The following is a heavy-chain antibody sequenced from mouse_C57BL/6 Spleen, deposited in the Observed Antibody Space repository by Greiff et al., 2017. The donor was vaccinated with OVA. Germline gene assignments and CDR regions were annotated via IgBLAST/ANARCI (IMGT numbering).Heavy chain of an antibody. CDR1: GYAFSSYW. CDR3: AREGDYYGSSCPAWFAY. V-gene: IGHV1-80*01. Sequence: QVQLQQSGAELVKPGASVKISCKASGYAFSSYWMNWVKQRPGKGLEWIGQIYPGDGDTNYNGKFKGKATLTADKSSSTAYMQLSSLTSEDSAVYFCAREGDYYGSSCPAWFAYWGQGTLVTVSA. CDR2: IYPGDGDT. D-gene: IGHD1-1*01. J-gene: IGHJ3*01.